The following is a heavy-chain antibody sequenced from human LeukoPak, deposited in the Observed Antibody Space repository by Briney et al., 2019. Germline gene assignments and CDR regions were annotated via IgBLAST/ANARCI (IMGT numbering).Heavy chain of an antibody. J-gene: IGHJ4*02. D-gene: IGHD6-13*01. CDR2: ISSSSSYI. CDR1: GFTFSSYS. V-gene: IGHV3-21*05. Sequence: PGGSLRLSCAASGFTFSSYSMNWVRQAPGKGLEWVSYISSSSSYIYYADPVKGRFTISRDNAKNSLYLQMNSLRAEDTAVYYCARDFPGTEDYWGQGTLVTVSS. CDR3: ARDFPGTEDY.